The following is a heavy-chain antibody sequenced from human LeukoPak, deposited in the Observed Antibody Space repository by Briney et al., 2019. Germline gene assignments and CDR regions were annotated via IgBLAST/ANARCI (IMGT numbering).Heavy chain of an antibody. CDR2: KRYNGNNQ. Sequence: GGSLRLSCAPSRFTFNNYGMHCVPHAPGKGREWMAFKRYNGNNQYYAHSAKGRFTISRDNSKNMLYLHMYSLQGDDTAVYYCAREYDDSSDYYAVDIDYWGQGTLVTVSS. D-gene: IGHD3-22*01. V-gene: IGHV3-30*02. CDR1: RFTFNNYG. J-gene: IGHJ4*02. CDR3: AREYDDSSDYYAVDIDY.